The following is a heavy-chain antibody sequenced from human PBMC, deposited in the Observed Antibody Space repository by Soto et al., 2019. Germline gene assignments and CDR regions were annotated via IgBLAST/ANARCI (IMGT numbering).Heavy chain of an antibody. V-gene: IGHV3-11*05. CDR1: GFTXSDYY. J-gene: IGHJ3*02. D-gene: IGHD3-9*01. Sequence: XGSLRLSCAASGFTXSDYYMSWIRQAPGKGLEWVSYISSSNSYTNYADSVKGRFTISRDNAKNSLYLQMNSLRAEDTAVYYCARDADILTGSDAFDIWGQGTMVTVSS. CDR3: ARDADILTGSDAFDI. CDR2: ISSSNSYT.